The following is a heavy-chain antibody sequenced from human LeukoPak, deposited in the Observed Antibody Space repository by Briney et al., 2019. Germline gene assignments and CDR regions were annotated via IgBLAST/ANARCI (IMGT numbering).Heavy chain of an antibody. J-gene: IGHJ6*03. Sequence: PEGSLRLSCAASGFTFSSYAMHWVRQAPGKGLEYVSAISSNGGSTYYANSVKGRFTISRDNSKNTLYLQMGSLRAEDMAVYYCARAGTTSLYYYYYYMDVWGKGTTVTVSS. CDR3: ARAGTTSLYYYYYYMDV. CDR1: GFTFSSYA. CDR2: ISSNGGST. V-gene: IGHV3-64*01. D-gene: IGHD1-1*01.